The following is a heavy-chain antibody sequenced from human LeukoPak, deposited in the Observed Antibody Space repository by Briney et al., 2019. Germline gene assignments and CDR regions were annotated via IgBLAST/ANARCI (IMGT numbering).Heavy chain of an antibody. CDR3: ASDGVNWGIDL. V-gene: IGHV3-33*01. CDR2: ILNDGSNQ. CDR1: GLTFRLYG. D-gene: IGHD7-27*01. J-gene: IGHJ5*02. Sequence: GGSLRLSCAASGLTFRLYGMHWVRQAPGKGLEWGAVILNDGSNQYYADSVKGRFTVSRDNSKNPVFLQVTSLRADDTAVYYCASDGVNWGIDLWGQGTLVIVSS.